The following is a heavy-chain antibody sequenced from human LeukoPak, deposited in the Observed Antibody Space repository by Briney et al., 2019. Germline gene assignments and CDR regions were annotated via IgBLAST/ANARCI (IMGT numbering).Heavy chain of an antibody. D-gene: IGHD4-17*01. V-gene: IGHV3-48*02. Sequence: PGGSLRLSCAASGFTFSSYAMSWVRQAPGKGLEWVSYISSSSSTIYYADSVKGRFTISRDNAKNSLYLQMNSLRDEDTAVYYCARAGLGYGGHFDYWGQGTLVTVSS. CDR3: ARAGLGYGGHFDY. CDR1: GFTFSSYA. J-gene: IGHJ4*02. CDR2: ISSSSSTI.